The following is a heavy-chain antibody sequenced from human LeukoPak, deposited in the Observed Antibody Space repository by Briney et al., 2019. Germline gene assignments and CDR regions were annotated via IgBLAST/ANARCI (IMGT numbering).Heavy chain of an antibody. CDR2: IYYSGST. V-gene: IGHV4-59*08. J-gene: IGHJ4*02. CDR1: GGSISSYY. CDR3: ARRSPITPNYFDY. D-gene: IGHD1-14*01. Sequence: SETLSLTCTVSGGSISSYYWSWIRQPPGKGLEWIGYIYYSGSTNYNPSPKSRVTISVDTSKNQFSLKLSSVTAADTAVYYCARRSPITPNYFDYWGQGTLVTVSS.